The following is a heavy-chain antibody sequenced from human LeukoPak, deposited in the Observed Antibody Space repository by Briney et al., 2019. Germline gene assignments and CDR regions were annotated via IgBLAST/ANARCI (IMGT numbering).Heavy chain of an antibody. J-gene: IGHJ4*02. CDR2: ISGSGGST. CDR3: AKDQYQLLSFDY. Sequence: GGSLRLSCAASGFTFSSYGMHWVRQAPGKGLEWVSGISGSGGSTYYADSVKGRFTISRDNSKNTLYLQMNSLRAEDTAVYYCAKDQYQLLSFDYWGQGTLVTVSS. D-gene: IGHD2-2*01. V-gene: IGHV3-23*01. CDR1: GFTFSSYG.